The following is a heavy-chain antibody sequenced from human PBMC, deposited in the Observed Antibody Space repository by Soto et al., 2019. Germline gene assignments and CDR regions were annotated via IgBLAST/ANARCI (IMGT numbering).Heavy chain of an antibody. Sequence: SETLSLTCAVSGGSLTGQHWSWFRQPPGKGLEWIGQIVNSGIARYNPSLQSRVAISIDTSKNQFSLKLSSVTAADTAVYYCARSKISSSGWLSGYYYYYGMDVWGQGTTVTVSS. CDR3: ARSKISSSGWLSGYYYYYGMDV. D-gene: IGHD6-19*01. J-gene: IGHJ6*02. CDR1: GGSLTGQH. V-gene: IGHV4-59*11. CDR2: IVNSGIA.